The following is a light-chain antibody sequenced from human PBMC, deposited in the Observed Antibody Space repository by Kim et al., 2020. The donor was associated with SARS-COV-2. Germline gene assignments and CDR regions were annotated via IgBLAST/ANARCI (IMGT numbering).Light chain of an antibody. J-gene: IGLJ2*01. CDR1: TLRIYY. Sequence: VALGKTVRITCQGDTLRIYYASWYRQKPGQAPVFVIYAKNNRPSGIPDRFSGSSSGNTASLTITGAQAEDEADYYCSSRDNSGPVVFGGGTQLTVL. CDR2: AKN. CDR3: SSRDNSGPVV. V-gene: IGLV3-19*01.